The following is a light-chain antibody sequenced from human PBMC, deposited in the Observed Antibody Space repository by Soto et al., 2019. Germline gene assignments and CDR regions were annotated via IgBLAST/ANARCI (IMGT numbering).Light chain of an antibody. J-gene: IGKJ4*02. CDR3: QRYYIYAT. CDR2: RSS. Sequence: DIQMTQSPSTLSASVGDRVTITCRASQTISNYLTWYQQRPGKAPKLLINRSSILQNGVPSRFTGSGSGTEFTITISSLQPDDFATYYCQRYYIYATFGRGTRVEI. CDR1: QTISNY. V-gene: IGKV1-5*03.